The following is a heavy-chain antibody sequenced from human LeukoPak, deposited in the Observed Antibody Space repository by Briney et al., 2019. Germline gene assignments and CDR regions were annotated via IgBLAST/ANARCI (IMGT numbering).Heavy chain of an antibody. J-gene: IGHJ3*02. Sequence: PGGSLRLSCAASGFTFSSYAMSWVRQAPGKGLEWVSAISGSGGSTYYADSVKGRFTISRDNSKNTLYLQMNSLRAEDTAVYYCAKEEMGYFDWFGAVDIWGQGTMVTVSS. V-gene: IGHV3-23*01. CDR3: AKEEMGYFDWFGAVDI. CDR1: GFTFSSYA. D-gene: IGHD3-9*01. CDR2: ISGSGGST.